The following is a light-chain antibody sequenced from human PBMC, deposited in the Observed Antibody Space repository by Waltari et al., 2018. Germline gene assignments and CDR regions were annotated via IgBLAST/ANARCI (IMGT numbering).Light chain of an antibody. CDR3: AAWDDSLNGPWV. V-gene: IGLV1-44*01. CDR2: SNN. CDR1: SSHIGSNT. J-gene: IGLJ3*02. Sequence: QSVLTQPPSASGTPGQRVTISCSGSSSHIGSNTANWYQQLPGTAPKLLIYSNNQRPSGVPDRFSGSKSGTSASLAISGLQSEDEADYYCAAWDDSLNGPWVFGGGTKLTVL.